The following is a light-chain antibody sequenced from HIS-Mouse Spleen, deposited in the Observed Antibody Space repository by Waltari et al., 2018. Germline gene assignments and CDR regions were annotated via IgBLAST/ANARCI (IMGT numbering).Light chain of an antibody. CDR2: DAS. V-gene: IGKV1-33*01. CDR3: QQYDNLLT. J-gene: IGKJ4*01. Sequence: DFQMTQSPSPLTPSVGYRVTITCQASQDISNNLNWYQQKPGKAPKLLIYDASNLETGVPSRFSGSGSGTDFTFTISSLQPEDIATYYCQQYDNLLTFGGGTKVEIK. CDR1: QDISNN.